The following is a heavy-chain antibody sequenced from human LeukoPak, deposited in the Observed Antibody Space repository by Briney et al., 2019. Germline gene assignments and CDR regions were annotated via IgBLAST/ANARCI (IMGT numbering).Heavy chain of an antibody. CDR2: FYYSGNT. J-gene: IGHJ5*02. V-gene: IGHV4-59*08. CDR3: ARQSPDSFDP. CDR1: GGSISSYY. D-gene: IGHD2-21*01. Sequence: SETLSLTCTVSGGSISSYYWSWIRQPPGKGLEWIGSFYYSGNTYYNSSLKSRVTISVDTSKNQFSLKVTSVTAADTAVYYCARQSPDSFDPWGQGTLVTVST.